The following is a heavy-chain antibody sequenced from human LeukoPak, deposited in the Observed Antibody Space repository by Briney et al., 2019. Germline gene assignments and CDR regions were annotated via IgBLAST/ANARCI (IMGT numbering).Heavy chain of an antibody. CDR2: ISYDGSNK. Sequence: GGSLRLSCAASGFTFSSYGMHWVRQAPGKGLEWVAVISYDGSNKYYADFVKGRFTISRDNSKNTLYLQMNSLRAEDTAVYYCASSTGTCSSTSCYSGPFDYWGQGTLVTVSS. V-gene: IGHV3-30*03. CDR1: GFTFSSYG. J-gene: IGHJ4*02. D-gene: IGHD2-2*01. CDR3: ASSTGTCSSTSCYSGPFDY.